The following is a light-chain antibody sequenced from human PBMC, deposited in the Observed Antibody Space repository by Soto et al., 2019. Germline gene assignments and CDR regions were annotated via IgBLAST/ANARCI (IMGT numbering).Light chain of an antibody. V-gene: IGKV3-20*01. CDR1: QSVSNNY. CDR3: QQYGSSGT. CDR2: GAS. Sequence: EIVLTPSPVTPSLSPGERATPSRRASQSVSNNYLAWYQQKPGQAPRLLIYGASNRATGIPDRFSGSGSGTDFTLTISRLEPEDFAVYYCQQYGSSGTFGQGTKVDIK. J-gene: IGKJ1*01.